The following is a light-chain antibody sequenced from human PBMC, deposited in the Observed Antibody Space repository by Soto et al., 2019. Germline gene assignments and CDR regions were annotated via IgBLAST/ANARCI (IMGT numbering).Light chain of an antibody. CDR1: SSDVGAYNF. CDR3: SSYTSSSTHV. Sequence: QSALTQPASVSGSPGHSITSSCTGTSSDVGAYNFVSWYQQHPGKVPKLMIFDVSSRPSGVSDRFSGSKSGNTASLTISGLQAEDEGDYYCSSYTSSSTHVFGSATKLTVL. CDR2: DVS. V-gene: IGLV2-14*03. J-gene: IGLJ1*01.